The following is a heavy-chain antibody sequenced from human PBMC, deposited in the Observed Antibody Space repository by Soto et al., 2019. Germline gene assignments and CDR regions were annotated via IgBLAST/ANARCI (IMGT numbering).Heavy chain of an antibody. CDR2: FRSSGDDGTT. J-gene: IGHJ4*02. CDR3: AKKVNSGPGSQYFDY. D-gene: IGHD3-10*01. CDR1: GFTFSSYS. Sequence: GGSLRLSCAASGFTFSSYSMSWVRQAPGKGLEWVSGFRSSGDDGTTYYADSVKGRFTVSRDNSKNTLFLQMDNLRAEDTAIYYCAKKVNSGPGSQYFDYWGQGTLVTVSS. V-gene: IGHV3-23*01.